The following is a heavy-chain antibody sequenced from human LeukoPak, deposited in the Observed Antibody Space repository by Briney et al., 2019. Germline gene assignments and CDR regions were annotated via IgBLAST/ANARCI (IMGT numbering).Heavy chain of an antibody. CDR1: GFTFSSYG. CDR2: ISSSGGNT. D-gene: IGHD1-26*01. V-gene: IGHV3-21*01. CDR3: ARDKIVGPTTLDY. Sequence: GGSLRLSCAATGFTFSSYGMSWVRQAPGKGLEWVSAISSSGGNTYYADSVKGRFTISRDNAKNSLYLQMNSLRADDTAVYYCARDKIVGPTTLDYWGQGTLVTVSS. J-gene: IGHJ4*02.